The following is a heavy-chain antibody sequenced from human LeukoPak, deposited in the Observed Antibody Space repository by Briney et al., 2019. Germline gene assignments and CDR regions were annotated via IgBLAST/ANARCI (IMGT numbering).Heavy chain of an antibody. CDR2: INSDGSST. CDR3: AHLLFSPYCGGDCYAATSDY. D-gene: IGHD2-21*02. Sequence: PGGSLRLPCAASGFTFSSYWMHWVRQAPGKGLVWVSRINSDGSSTSYADSVKGRFTISRDIAKNTLYLQMNSLRAEDTAVYYCAHLLFSPYCGGDCYAATSDYWGQGTLVTVSS. CDR1: GFTFSSYW. V-gene: IGHV3-74*01. J-gene: IGHJ4*02.